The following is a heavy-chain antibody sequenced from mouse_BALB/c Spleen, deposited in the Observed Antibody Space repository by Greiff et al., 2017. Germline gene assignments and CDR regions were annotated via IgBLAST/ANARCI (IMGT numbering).Heavy chain of an antibody. CDR3: AREGRAYYGPFAY. CDR2: IYSANGNT. V-gene: IGHV14-3*02. D-gene: IGHD2-10*01. CDR1: GFNINDTY. J-gene: IGHJ3*01. Sequence: EVQLQESGAELVKPGASVKLSCTASGFNINDTYMHWVKQRPEQGLEWIGRIYSANGNTKYDPKFQGKATITADTSSNTAHLQLSSLTSEDTAVYYCAREGRAYYGPFAYWGQGTLVTVSA.